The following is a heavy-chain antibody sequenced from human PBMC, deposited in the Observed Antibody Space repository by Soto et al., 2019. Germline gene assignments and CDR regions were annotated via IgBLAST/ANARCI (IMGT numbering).Heavy chain of an antibody. CDR3: ARAGLGDGSDY. CDR1: GGSVSSGSYY. V-gene: IGHV4-61*01. Sequence: QVQLQESGPGLVKPSETLSLTCTVSGGSVSSGSYYWSWIRQPPGKGLEWIGYIYYSGSPKYNPSLKSRVTISVDTSKNQFSLKLSSVTAADTAVYYCARAGLGDGSDYWGQGTLVTVSS. D-gene: IGHD1-26*01. CDR2: IYYSGSP. J-gene: IGHJ4*02.